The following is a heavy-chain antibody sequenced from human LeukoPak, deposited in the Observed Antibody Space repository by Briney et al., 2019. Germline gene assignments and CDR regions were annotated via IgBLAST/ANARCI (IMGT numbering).Heavy chain of an antibody. D-gene: IGHD6-13*01. CDR3: ARGHPGYSLP. CDR2: VFYSGSS. J-gene: IGHJ5*02. CDR1: DTIRSHY. V-gene: IGHV4-59*11. Sequence: SETLSLTCIVSDTIRSHYWNRIRQPPGKGVEWSGYVFYSGSSNYNPSLKRRVTISLDPSRNPLSLRLSAVTAADTAVYSCARGHPGYSLPWGQGTLVTVSS.